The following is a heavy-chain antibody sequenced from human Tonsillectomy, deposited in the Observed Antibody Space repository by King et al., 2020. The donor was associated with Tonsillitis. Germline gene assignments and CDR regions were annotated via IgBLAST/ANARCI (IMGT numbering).Heavy chain of an antibody. Sequence: QLVQSGAEVKKPGASVKVSCKASGYTFTSYYMHWVRQAPGQGLEYMGIINPSGGSTSYPQKFQGRVTVTSDTSTSTVYMELSSLTSEDTAIYYCANDFGGSRPFDYWGQGTLVTVSS. CDR1: GYTFTSYY. CDR2: INPSGGST. CDR3: ANDFGGSRPFDY. V-gene: IGHV1-46*01. D-gene: IGHD4-23*01. J-gene: IGHJ4*02.